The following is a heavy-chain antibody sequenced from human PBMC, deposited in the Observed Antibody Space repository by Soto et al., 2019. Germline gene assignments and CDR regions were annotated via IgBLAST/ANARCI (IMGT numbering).Heavy chain of an antibody. Sequence: QVQLRESGPGLVKPSETLSLTCTVSGGSISSYYWSWIRQPPGKGLEWIGYIYYSGSTNYNPSLKSRVTISVDTSKNQFSLKLSSVTAADTAVYYCARIVVVPAASPYYFDYWGQGTLVTVSS. J-gene: IGHJ4*02. V-gene: IGHV4-59*08. CDR2: IYYSGST. CDR1: GGSISSYY. CDR3: ARIVVVPAASPYYFDY. D-gene: IGHD2-2*01.